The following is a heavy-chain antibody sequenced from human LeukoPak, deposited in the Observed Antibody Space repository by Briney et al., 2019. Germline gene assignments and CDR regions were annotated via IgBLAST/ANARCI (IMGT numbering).Heavy chain of an antibody. J-gene: IGHJ4*02. CDR2: ISSSGSTI. Sequence: GGSLRLSCAASGFTFSSYEMNWVRQAPGKGLEWVSYISSSGSTIYYADSVKGRFTISRDNAKNSLYLQMNSLRAEDTAVYYYAVTDYGDYARINYWGQGTLVTVSS. CDR1: GFTFSSYE. CDR3: AVTDYGDYARINY. V-gene: IGHV3-48*03. D-gene: IGHD4-17*01.